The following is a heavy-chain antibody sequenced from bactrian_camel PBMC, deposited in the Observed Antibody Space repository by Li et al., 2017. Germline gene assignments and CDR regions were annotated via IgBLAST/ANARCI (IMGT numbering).Heavy chain of an antibody. V-gene: IGHV3S10*01. CDR2: IDSDGIT. Sequence: DVQLVESGGGSVRAGGSLRLSCAGSGYTYDDYCVAWFRQGPDGARERVSFIDSDGITNYVDSVKGRFTISKGHAKNTLYLQMNSLKPEDTARYYCTADHAVPCDCSGDNCPIRGKGTQVTVS. D-gene: IGHD3*01. CDR3: TADHAVPCDCSGDNCPI. J-gene: IGHJ4*01. CDR1: GYTYDDYC.